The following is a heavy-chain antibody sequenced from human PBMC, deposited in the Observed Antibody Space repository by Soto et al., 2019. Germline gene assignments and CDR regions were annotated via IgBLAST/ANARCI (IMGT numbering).Heavy chain of an antibody. Sequence: GASVKVSCKASGGTFSSYTISWVRQAPGQGLEWMGRIIPILGIANYAQKFQGRVTITADKSTSTAYMELSSLRSEDTAVYYCARDPRGLLWFGEPGIFAFDIRGQGKMVTVSS. CDR2: IIPILGIA. CDR3: ARDPRGLLWFGEPGIFAFDI. V-gene: IGHV1-69*04. J-gene: IGHJ3*02. CDR1: GGTFSSYT. D-gene: IGHD3-10*01.